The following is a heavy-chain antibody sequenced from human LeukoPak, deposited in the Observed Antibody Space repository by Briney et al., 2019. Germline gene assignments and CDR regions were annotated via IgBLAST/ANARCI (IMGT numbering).Heavy chain of an antibody. J-gene: IGHJ4*02. CDR2: INPNSGGT. CDR3: AREEYYYDSSGYRFDY. D-gene: IGHD3-22*01. Sequence: ASVKVSCKASGYTFTGYYMHWVRQAPGQGLEWMGWINPNSGGTNYAQKFQGWVTMTRDTSISTAYMELSRLRSDDTAVYYCAREEYYYDSSGYRFDYWGQGTLVTVSS. CDR1: GYTFTGYY. V-gene: IGHV1-2*04.